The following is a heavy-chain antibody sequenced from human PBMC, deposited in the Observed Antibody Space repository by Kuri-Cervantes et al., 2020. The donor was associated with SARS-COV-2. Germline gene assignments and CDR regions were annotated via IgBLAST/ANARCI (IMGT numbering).Heavy chain of an antibody. V-gene: IGHV1-8*02. CDR2: VKTNSGNT. J-gene: IGHJ4*02. CDR3: YCAPKEGFDS. Sequence: ASVKVSCKASGGTFSSYTISWVRQAPGQGLEWMGMVKTNSGNTLYAQFFQGRVTMTRDTSTSTVYMELSSLTSEDTAIYYCYCAPKEGFDSWGQGTLVTV. CDR1: GGTFSSYT. D-gene: IGHD2-21*01.